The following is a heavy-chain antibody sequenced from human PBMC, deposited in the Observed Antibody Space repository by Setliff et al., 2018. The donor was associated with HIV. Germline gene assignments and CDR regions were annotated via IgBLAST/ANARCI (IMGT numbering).Heavy chain of an antibody. CDR3: ARDRGPNNSLWRGTKKTHAFDL. J-gene: IGHJ3*01. D-gene: IGHD3-10*01. Sequence: GASVKVSCKASGGTLSSYAISWVRQAPGQSLEWMGRIIPTLNVANDAPKFQGRVTITADKSTSTVYMELSSLTSEDTAMYYCARDRGPNNSLWRGTKKTHAFDLWGQGTMVTVSS. CDR1: GGTLSSYA. V-gene: IGHV1-69*04. CDR2: IIPTLNVA.